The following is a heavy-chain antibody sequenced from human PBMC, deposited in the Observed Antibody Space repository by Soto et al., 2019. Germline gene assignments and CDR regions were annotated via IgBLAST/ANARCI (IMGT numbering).Heavy chain of an antibody. V-gene: IGHV4-61*05. J-gene: IGHJ4*02. CDR3: ARLWGYYNDY. CDR1: GDSISSNNNY. CDR2: IYYSGST. Sequence: SETLSLTCTVSGDSISSNNNYWIWIRQPPGKGLEWIGYIYYSGSTNYNPYLKSRVTISVYTSKNQFSLKLSSLTAADTAVYYCARLWGYYNDYWGQGTLVTVSS. D-gene: IGHD3-22*01.